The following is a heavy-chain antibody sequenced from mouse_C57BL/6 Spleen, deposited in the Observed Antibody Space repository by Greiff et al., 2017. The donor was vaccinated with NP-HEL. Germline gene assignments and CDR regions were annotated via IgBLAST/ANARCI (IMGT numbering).Heavy chain of an antibody. CDR1: GFTFSSYA. D-gene: IGHD1-1*01. CDR3: ARGIYYYGSDWYFDV. V-gene: IGHV5-4*03. J-gene: IGHJ1*03. CDR2: ISDGGSYT. Sequence: EVKLVESGGGLVKPGGSLKLSCAASGFTFSSYAMSWVRQTPEKRLEWVATISDGGSYTYYPDNVKGRFTISRDNAKTNLYLQMSHLKSEDTAVYYCARGIYYYGSDWYFDVWGTGTTVTVSA.